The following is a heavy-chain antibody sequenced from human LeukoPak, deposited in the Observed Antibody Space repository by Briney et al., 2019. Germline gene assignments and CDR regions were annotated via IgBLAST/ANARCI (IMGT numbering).Heavy chain of an antibody. CDR1: GFFFSSYA. J-gene: IGHJ4*02. V-gene: IGHV3-23*01. Sequence: GGSLRLSCAASGFFFSSYAMSWVRQAPGKGLEWVSAISGSGGSTYYADSVKGRFTISRDNSKNTLYLQMNSLRAKDTAVYYCAKEYYDYLWGSYRDYWGQGTLVTVSS. D-gene: IGHD3-16*01. CDR3: AKEYYDYLWGSYRDY. CDR2: ISGSGGST.